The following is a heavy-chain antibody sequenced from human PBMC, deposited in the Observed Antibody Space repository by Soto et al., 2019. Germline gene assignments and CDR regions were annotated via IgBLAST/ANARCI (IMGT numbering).Heavy chain of an antibody. CDR1: GGSFSGYY. J-gene: IGHJ4*02. CDR2: INHSGST. CDR3: ASGLLREQQLVTTFDY. D-gene: IGHD6-13*01. V-gene: IGHV4-34*01. Sequence: QVQLQQWGAGLLKPSETLSLTCAVYGGSFSGYYWSWIRQPPGKGLEWIGEINHSGSTNYNPSLKSRVTISVDTSKNQFSLKLSSVTAADTAVYYCASGLLREQQLVTTFDYWGQGTLVTVSS.